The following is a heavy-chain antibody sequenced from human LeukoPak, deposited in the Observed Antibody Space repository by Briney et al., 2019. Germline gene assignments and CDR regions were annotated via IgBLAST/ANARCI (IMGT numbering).Heavy chain of an antibody. CDR2: IYYSGST. J-gene: IGHJ6*03. V-gene: IGHV4-30-4*08. Sequence: PSETLSLTCSVSGGSISSGDYYWSWIRQPPGKGLEWIGYIYYSGSTCYNPSLKSRITISVDTSKNQFSLKLSSVTAADTAVYYCAREEVYYYMDVWGKGTTVTVSS. CDR1: GGSISSGDYY. CDR3: AREEVYYYMDV.